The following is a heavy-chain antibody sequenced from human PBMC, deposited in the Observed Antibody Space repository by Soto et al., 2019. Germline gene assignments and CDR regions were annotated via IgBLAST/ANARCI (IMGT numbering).Heavy chain of an antibody. J-gene: IGHJ4*02. D-gene: IGHD1-26*01. V-gene: IGHV3-23*01. CDR2: VTGNGGAT. CDR3: AKDGPSGSHSGSSDY. Sequence: EVQLLESGGGLVQPGGSLRLSCAASGFTFNNYAMNWVRQAPGKGLEWVSVVTGNGGATYYADSVKGRFTISRDNSKTTLYLQMNDVRAEDKAVYYCAKDGPSGSHSGSSDYWGQGILVTV. CDR1: GFTFNNYA.